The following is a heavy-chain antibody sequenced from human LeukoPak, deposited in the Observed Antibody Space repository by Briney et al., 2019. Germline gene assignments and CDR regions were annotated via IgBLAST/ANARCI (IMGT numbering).Heavy chain of an antibody. CDR2: ISSSSSYI. CDR3: ARGAGRYGDYRDY. Sequence: GGSLRLSCAASGFTFSSYSMNWVRQAPGKGLEWVSSISSSSSYIYYADSVKGRFTISRDNAKNSLYLQMNSLRAEDTAVYYCARGAGRYGDYRDYWGQGTLVTDSS. J-gene: IGHJ4*02. V-gene: IGHV3-21*01. D-gene: IGHD4-17*01. CDR1: GFTFSSYS.